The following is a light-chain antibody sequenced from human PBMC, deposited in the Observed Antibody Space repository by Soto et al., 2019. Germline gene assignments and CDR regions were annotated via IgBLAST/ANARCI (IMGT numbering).Light chain of an antibody. CDR3: QQYYSYPRVT. CDR1: QGISSY. J-gene: IGKJ3*01. V-gene: IGKV1-8*01. CDR2: AAS. Sequence: AIRMTQSPSSLSASTGDRVTITCRASQGISSYLAWYQQKPGKAPKLLIYAASTLRSGVPSRFSGSGSGTDFTLTISCLQSEDFATYYCQQYYSYPRVTFGPGTKVDIK.